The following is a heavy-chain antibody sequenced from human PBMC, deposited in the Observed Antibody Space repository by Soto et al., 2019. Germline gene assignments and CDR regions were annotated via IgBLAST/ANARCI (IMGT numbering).Heavy chain of an antibody. Sequence: QLQLQESGPGLVKPSETLSLTCTVSGGSISSSSYYWGWIRQPPGKGLEWIGSIYYSGSTYYNPSLKSRVTISVDTSKNQFSLKLSSVTAADTAVYYCARAYYDSSGYYYEDAFDIWGQGTMVTVSS. D-gene: IGHD3-22*01. J-gene: IGHJ3*02. CDR2: IYYSGST. CDR3: ARAYYDSSGYYYEDAFDI. CDR1: GGSISSSSYY. V-gene: IGHV4-39*01.